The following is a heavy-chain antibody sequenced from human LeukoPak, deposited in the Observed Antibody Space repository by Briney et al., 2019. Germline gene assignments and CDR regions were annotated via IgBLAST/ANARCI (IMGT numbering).Heavy chain of an antibody. J-gene: IGHJ4*02. CDR2: IYYSGST. CDR3: ARSPRDYGSGTIDY. D-gene: IGHD3-10*01. V-gene: IGHV4-39*07. Sequence: PGGSLRLSCAASGFTFSSYSMNWVRQAPGKGLEWIGSIYYSGSTYYNPSLKSRVTISVDTSKNQFSLKLSSVTAADTAVYYCARSPRDYGSGTIDYWGQGTLVIVSS. CDR1: GFTFSSYS.